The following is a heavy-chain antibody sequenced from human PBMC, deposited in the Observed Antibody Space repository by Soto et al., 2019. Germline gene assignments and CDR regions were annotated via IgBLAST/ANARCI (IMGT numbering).Heavy chain of an antibody. J-gene: IGHJ4*02. CDR1: GFTINIYA. CDR3: AKDRYLDHDSCGYWFDN. Sequence: EVQLLESGGDLIQPGGSLRLSCAASGFTINIYAMTWVRQAPGKGREWVSAISRYGDITYYADSEEGRITISRDNSKNTLYLQMRRLRAEGAAVYYFAKDRYLDHDSCGYWFDNWGQGTLVTVSS. D-gene: IGHD3-22*01. CDR2: ISRYGDIT. V-gene: IGHV3-23*01.